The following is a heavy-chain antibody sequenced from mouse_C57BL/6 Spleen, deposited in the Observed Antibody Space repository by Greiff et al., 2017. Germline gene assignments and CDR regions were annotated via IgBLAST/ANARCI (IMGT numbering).Heavy chain of an antibody. CDR2: ISDGGSYT. V-gene: IGHV5-4*01. CDR1: GFTFSSYA. CDR3: AREGNCVDY. J-gene: IGHJ4*01. D-gene: IGHD2-1*01. Sequence: EVQGVESGGGLVKPGGSLKLSCAASGFTFSSYAMSWVRQTPEKRLEWVATISDGGSYTYYPDNVKGRFTISRDNAKNNLYLQMSHLKSEDTAMYYCAREGNCVDYWGQGTSVTVSS.